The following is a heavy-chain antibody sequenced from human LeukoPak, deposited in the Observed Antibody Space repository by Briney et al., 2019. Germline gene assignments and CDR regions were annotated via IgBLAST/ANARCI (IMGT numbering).Heavy chain of an antibody. CDR2: FDPEDGET. J-gene: IGHJ3*02. CDR3: ATGSLVVPPDAFDI. Sequence: ASVKVSCKVSGYTLTELSMHWVRQAPGKGLEWMGGFDPEDGETIYAQKFQGRVTMTEDTSTDTAYMELSSLRSEDTAVYYCATGSLVVPPDAFDIWGQGTMVTVSS. V-gene: IGHV1-24*01. CDR1: GYTLTELS. D-gene: IGHD2-2*01.